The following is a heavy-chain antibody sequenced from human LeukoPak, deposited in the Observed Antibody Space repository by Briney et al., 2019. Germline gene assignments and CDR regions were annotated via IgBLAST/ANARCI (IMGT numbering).Heavy chain of an antibody. Sequence: GGSLRLSCAASGFTFSSYWMNWARQAPGKGLEWVASINHNGNVNYYVDSVKGRFTISRDNAKNSLCLQMSNLRAEDTAVYFCAWGGGLDVWGQGATVTVSS. J-gene: IGHJ6*02. CDR2: INHNGNVN. D-gene: IGHD3-16*01. V-gene: IGHV3-7*03. CDR3: AWGGGLDV. CDR1: GFTFSSYW.